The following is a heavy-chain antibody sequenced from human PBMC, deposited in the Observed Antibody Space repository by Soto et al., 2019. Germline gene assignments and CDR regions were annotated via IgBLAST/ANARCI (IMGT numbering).Heavy chain of an antibody. CDR2: IKSKTDGGTT. Sequence: GGSLRLSCAASGFTFSNAWMSWVRQAPGKGLEWVGRIKSKTDGGTTDYAAPVKGRFTISRDDSKNTLYLQMNSLRAEDTAVYYCARVRIASYYYYMDVWGKGTTVTVSS. CDR1: GFTFSNAW. V-gene: IGHV3-15*01. CDR3: ARVRIASYYYYMDV. J-gene: IGHJ6*03.